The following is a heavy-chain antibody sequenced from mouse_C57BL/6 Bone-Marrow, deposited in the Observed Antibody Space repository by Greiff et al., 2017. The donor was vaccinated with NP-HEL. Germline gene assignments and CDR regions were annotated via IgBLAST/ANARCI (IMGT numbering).Heavy chain of an antibody. D-gene: IGHD1-1*01. Sequence: EVKLVESGGGLVKPGGSLKLSCAASGFTFSDYGMHWVRQAPEKGLEWVAYISSGSSTIYYADTVKGRFTISRDNAKNTLFLQMTSLRSEDTAMYYCARGLLLRFPFDYWGQGTTLTVSS. CDR2: ISSGSSTI. CDR1: GFTFSDYG. V-gene: IGHV5-17*01. J-gene: IGHJ2*01. CDR3: ARGLLLRFPFDY.